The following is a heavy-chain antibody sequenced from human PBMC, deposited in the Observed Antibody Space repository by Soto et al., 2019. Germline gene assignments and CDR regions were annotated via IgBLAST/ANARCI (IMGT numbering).Heavy chain of an antibody. CDR3: ASRDPGTSVDY. CDR1: GGSFTSNNW. D-gene: IGHD1-7*01. Sequence: XETLSLTCAVSGGSFTSNNWWTWFRQPPGQGLEWIGEIYRTGSTNYNPSLKSRVTISLDKSENQFSLKVTSLTAADTAVYYCASRDPGTSVDYWGQGTLVTVSS. J-gene: IGHJ4*02. V-gene: IGHV4-4*02. CDR2: IYRTGST.